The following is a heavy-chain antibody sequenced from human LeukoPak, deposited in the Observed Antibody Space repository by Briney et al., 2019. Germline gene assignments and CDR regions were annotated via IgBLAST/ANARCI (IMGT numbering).Heavy chain of an antibody. V-gene: IGHV3-30*04. D-gene: IGHD3-10*01. CDR1: GFTFSTYP. CDR2: ISYDGSNK. CDR3: AKDPGLYYGSGSFVDY. Sequence: EPGGSPRLSCTASGFTFSTYPIHWVRQAPGKGLEWVAVISYDGSNKYYADSVKGRFTISRDNSKNTLYLQMNSLRAEDTAVYYCAKDPGLYYGSGSFVDYWGQGTLVTVSS. J-gene: IGHJ4*02.